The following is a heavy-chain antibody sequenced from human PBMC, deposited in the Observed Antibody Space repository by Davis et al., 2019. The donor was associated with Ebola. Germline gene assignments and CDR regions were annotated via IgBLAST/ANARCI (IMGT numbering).Heavy chain of an antibody. J-gene: IGHJ3*02. CDR1: GFTFSSYG. CDR2: MSSGGNI. Sequence: GESLKISCAASGFTFSSYGMHWVRQAPGKGLEWVSIMSSGGNIYYADSLKGRFTISRDNSKNTLYLQMNYLRAEDTAIYYCTRALSGSSYDASDIWGQGTTVTVSS. D-gene: IGHD1-26*01. V-gene: IGHV3-23*01. CDR3: TRALSGSSYDASDI.